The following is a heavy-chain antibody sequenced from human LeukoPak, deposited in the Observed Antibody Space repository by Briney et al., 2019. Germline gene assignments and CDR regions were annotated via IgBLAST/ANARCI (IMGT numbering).Heavy chain of an antibody. CDR3: TTDPIPVPYNWNDSFDY. CDR1: GFTFDDYA. Sequence: SRSLRLSCAASGFTFDDYAMHWVRQAPGKGLEWVSGISWNSGSIGYADSVKGRFTISRDNAKNTLYLQMNSLKTEDTAVYYCTTDPIPVPYNWNDSFDYWGQGTLVTVSS. V-gene: IGHV3-9*01. J-gene: IGHJ4*02. D-gene: IGHD1-1*01. CDR2: ISWNSGSI.